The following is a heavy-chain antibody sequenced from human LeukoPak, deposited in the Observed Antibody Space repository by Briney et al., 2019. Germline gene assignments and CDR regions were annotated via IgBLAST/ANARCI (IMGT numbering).Heavy chain of an antibody. CDR2: INPNSGGT. D-gene: IGHD3-10*01. V-gene: IGHV1-2*02. CDR3: ARDYYYGSGSYYNQGY. J-gene: IGHJ4*02. CDR1: GYTFTGYY. Sequence: ASVKVSCKASGYTFTGYYIHWVRQAPGQELEWMGWINPNSGGTNYAQKFQGRVTMTRDTSISTAYMELSRLRSDDTAIYYCARDYYYGSGSYYNQGYWGQGTLVTVSS.